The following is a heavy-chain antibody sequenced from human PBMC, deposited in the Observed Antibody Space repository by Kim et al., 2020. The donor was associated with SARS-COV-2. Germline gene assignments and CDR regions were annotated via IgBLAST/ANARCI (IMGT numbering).Heavy chain of an antibody. CDR2: ISSSGSTI. V-gene: IGHV3-48*03. Sequence: GGSLRLSCAASGFTFSSYEMNWVRQAPGKGLEWVSYISSSGSTIYYADSVKGRFTISRDNAKNSLYLQMNSLRAEDTAVYYCARDPYSSSYNYYGMDVWGQGTPGTASS. CDR1: GFTFSSYE. CDR3: ARDPYSSSYNYYGMDV. J-gene: IGHJ6*02. D-gene: IGHD6-13*01.